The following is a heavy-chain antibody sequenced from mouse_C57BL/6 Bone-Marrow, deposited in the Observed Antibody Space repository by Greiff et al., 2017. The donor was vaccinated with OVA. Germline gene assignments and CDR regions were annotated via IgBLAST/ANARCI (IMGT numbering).Heavy chain of an antibody. Sequence: EVQRVESGGGLVQPGDSLSLSCAASGFTFTNYYMSWVRQPPGTALEWLAFIRNKPNGSTTEYSASVKGRFTISRDNSQSILYLQMNALRAEDSATYYCARYKGRVAVDYFDHWGQGTARTVPS. CDR2: IRNKPNGSTT. D-gene: IGHD1-1*01. J-gene: IGHJ2*01. V-gene: IGHV7-3*01. CDR3: ARYKGRVAVDYFDH. CDR1: GFTFTNYY.